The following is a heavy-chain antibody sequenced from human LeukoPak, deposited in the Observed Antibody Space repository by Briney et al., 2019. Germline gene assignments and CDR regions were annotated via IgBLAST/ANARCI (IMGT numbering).Heavy chain of an antibody. V-gene: IGHV4-39*02. D-gene: IGHD2-15*01. Sequence: SETLSLTFTVSGGSISSTTYYWGWIRQPPGKGLEWIGSIYYSGGTYYNPSLRSRLTISLDTSRNHFSLTVSSVTAADTAVYYCARGIAATDVWGHGTTVIVSS. J-gene: IGHJ6*02. CDR3: ARGIAATDV. CDR1: GGSISSTTYY. CDR2: IYYSGGT.